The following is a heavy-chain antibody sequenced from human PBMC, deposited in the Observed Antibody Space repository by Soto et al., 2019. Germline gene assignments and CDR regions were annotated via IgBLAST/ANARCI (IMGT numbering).Heavy chain of an antibody. Sequence: SETLSLTCTVSGGSISSSSYYWGWIRQPPGKGLEWIGSIYYSGGTYYNPSLKSRVTISVDTSKNQFSLKLSSVTAADTAVYYCARQGIAAAGRYYYYYGMDVWGPGTTATVSS. J-gene: IGHJ6*02. CDR3: ARQGIAAAGRYYYYYGMDV. V-gene: IGHV4-39*01. CDR1: GGSISSSSYY. D-gene: IGHD6-13*01. CDR2: IYYSGGT.